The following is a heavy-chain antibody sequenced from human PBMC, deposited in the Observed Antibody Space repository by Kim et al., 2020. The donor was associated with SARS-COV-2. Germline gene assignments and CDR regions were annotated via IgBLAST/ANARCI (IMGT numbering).Heavy chain of an antibody. V-gene: IGHV1-8*01. J-gene: IGHJ5*02. CDR2: MNPNSGNT. Sequence: ASVKVSCKTSGYTFTSYDINWVRQATGQGLEWMGWMNPNSGNTGYAQKFQGRVSMTRDTSISTAYMELSSLRSEDTAVYYCTRGRCSSASCSNRFDPWGQGTLVTVSS. CDR3: TRGRCSSASCSNRFDP. D-gene: IGHD2-2*01. CDR1: GYTFTSYD.